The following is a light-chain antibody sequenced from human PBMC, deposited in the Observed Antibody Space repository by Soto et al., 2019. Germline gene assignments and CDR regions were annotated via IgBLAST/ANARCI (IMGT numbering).Light chain of an antibody. CDR1: QSISSY. CDR2: AAS. Sequence: DIQITQSPSSLSASVGDRVTITCRASQSISSYLNWYQQKPGKAPKLLIYAASSLQSGVPSRFSGSGSGTEFTLTISSLQPDDFATYYCQHYNSYSEAFGQGTRWIS. J-gene: IGKJ1*01. V-gene: IGKV1-39*01. CDR3: QHYNSYSEA.